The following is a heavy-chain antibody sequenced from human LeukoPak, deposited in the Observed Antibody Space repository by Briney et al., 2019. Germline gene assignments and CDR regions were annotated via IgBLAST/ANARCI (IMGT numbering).Heavy chain of an antibody. Sequence: ASVKVSCKASGYTFTSYAMHWVRQAPGQRLEWMGWINAGNGNTKYSQKFQGRVSITRDTSASTAYMELSSLRSEDTAVYYCARVHCSSTSCYSIRFDPWGQGTLATVSS. CDR1: GYTFTSYA. V-gene: IGHV1-3*01. CDR3: ARVHCSSTSCYSIRFDP. J-gene: IGHJ5*02. D-gene: IGHD2-2*01. CDR2: INAGNGNT.